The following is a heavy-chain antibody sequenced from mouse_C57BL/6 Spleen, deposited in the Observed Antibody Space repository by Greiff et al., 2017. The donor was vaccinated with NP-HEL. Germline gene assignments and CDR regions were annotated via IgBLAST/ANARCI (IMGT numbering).Heavy chain of an antibody. J-gene: IGHJ1*03. D-gene: IGHD1-1*01. CDR2: IDPSDSYT. CDR3: ANYYGSSPYWYFDV. V-gene: IGHV1-69*01. Sequence: VKLQQPGAELVMPGASVKLSCKASGYTFTSYWMHWVKQRPGQGLEWIGEIDPSDSYTNYNQKFKGKSTLTVDKSSSTAYMQLSSLTSEDSAVYYCANYYGSSPYWYFDVWGTGTTVTVSS. CDR1: GYTFTSYW.